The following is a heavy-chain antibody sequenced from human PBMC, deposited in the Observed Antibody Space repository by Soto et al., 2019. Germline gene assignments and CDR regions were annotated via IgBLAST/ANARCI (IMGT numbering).Heavy chain of an antibody. CDR3: ARLVDYYDSSGYKYYFDY. D-gene: IGHD3-22*01. Sequence: QLQLQESDPGLVKPSETLSLTCTVSGGSISSSSYYWGWIRQPPGKGLEWIGSIYYSGSTYYNPSLKSRVTISVDTSKNQFSLKLSSVTAADTAVYYCARLVDYYDSSGYKYYFDYWGQGTLVTVSS. CDR2: IYYSGST. J-gene: IGHJ4*02. CDR1: GGSISSSSYY. V-gene: IGHV4-39*01.